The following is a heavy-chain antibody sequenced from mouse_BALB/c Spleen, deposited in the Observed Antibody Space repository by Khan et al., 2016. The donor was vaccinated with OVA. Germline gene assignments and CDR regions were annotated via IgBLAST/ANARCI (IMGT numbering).Heavy chain of an antibody. CDR2: INPSNGDT. CDR3: TRGGYGGFAY. Sequence: QVQLKQSGAELVKPGASVKLSCKASGYTFTSYYIYWVTQRPGQGLEWIGDINPSNGDTNFNEKFSNKATLTVDRSSSTAFVQLSGLTSEDSAVYYCTRGGYGGFAYWGQGTLVTVSA. J-gene: IGHJ3*01. CDR1: GYTFTSYY. D-gene: IGHD3-1*01. V-gene: IGHV1S81*02.